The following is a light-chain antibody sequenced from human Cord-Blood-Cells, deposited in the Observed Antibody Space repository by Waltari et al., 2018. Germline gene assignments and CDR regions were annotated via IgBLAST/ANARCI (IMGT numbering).Light chain of an antibody. CDR1: QSLLHSNGYNY. Sequence: IVMTQSPLYLPVTPGEPASISCRSSQSLLHSNGYNYLDWYLQKPGQSPQLLIYLGSNRASGVPDRFSGSGSGTDFTLKISRVEAEDVGVYYLMQALQTPKTFGQGTKVEIK. V-gene: IGKV2-28*01. J-gene: IGKJ1*01. CDR2: LGS. CDR3: MQALQTPKT.